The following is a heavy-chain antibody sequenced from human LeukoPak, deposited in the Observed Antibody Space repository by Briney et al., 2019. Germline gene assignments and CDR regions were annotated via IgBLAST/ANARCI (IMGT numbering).Heavy chain of an antibody. D-gene: IGHD3-10*01. Sequence: PGGSLRLSCAASGFTFTSYWMTWVRQAPGEGLEWVANIKQDGSERYSVDSVKGRFTISRHNAKSSLYLQMNSLRAEDTAVYYWARVQQKNLLRGVGGPRLWYYYYMDVWGKGTTVTVSS. CDR1: GFTFTSYW. V-gene: IGHV3-7*01. CDR3: ARVQQKNLLRGVGGPRLWYYYYMDV. CDR2: IKQDGSER. J-gene: IGHJ6*03.